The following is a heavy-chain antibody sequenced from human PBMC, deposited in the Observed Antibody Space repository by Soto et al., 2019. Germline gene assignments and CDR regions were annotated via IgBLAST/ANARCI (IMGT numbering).Heavy chain of an antibody. CDR1: GGTFNTYI. CDR2: NIPSFGTA. CDR3: ATVETPGGGPPASPTPQAFVV. Sequence: QVQLVQSGAEVKKPGSSVKVSCKASGGTFNTYIITWVRQAPGQGLEWMGGNIPSFGTANYAPKFRGRVTITADDSTTTVYMEVSSLRSEDTAVYFCATVETPGGGPPASPTPQAFVVWGQGTEVTVSS. D-gene: IGHD2-21*02. V-gene: IGHV1-69*01. J-gene: IGHJ3*01.